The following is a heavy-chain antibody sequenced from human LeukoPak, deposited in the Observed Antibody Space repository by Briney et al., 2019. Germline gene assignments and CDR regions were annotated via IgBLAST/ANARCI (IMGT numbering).Heavy chain of an antibody. D-gene: IGHD5-18*01. CDR2: INHSGST. Sequence: SETLSLTCAVYGGSFSGYYWSWIRQPPGKGLEWIGEINHSGSTNYNPSLKSRVTISVDTSKNQFSLKLSSVTAADTAVYYCARLWYDGDSYYFDYWGEGTLVTVSS. V-gene: IGHV4-34*01. CDR1: GGSFSGYY. CDR3: ARLWYDGDSYYFDY. J-gene: IGHJ4*02.